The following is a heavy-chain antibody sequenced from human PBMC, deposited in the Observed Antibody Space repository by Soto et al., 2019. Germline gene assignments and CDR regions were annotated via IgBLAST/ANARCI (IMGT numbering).Heavy chain of an antibody. CDR1: GFTFSSYA. V-gene: IGHV3-23*01. Sequence: GGSLRLSCAASGFTFSSYAMSWVRQAPGKGLEWASAISGSGGSTYYADSVKGRFTISRDNSKNTLYLQMNSLRAEDTAVYYCAKDQGLEDIVVVVAALDYWGQGTLVTVSS. CDR3: AKDQGLEDIVVVVAALDY. CDR2: ISGSGGST. D-gene: IGHD2-15*01. J-gene: IGHJ4*02.